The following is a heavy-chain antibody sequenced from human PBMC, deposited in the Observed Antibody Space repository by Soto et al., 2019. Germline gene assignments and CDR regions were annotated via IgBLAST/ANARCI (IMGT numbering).Heavy chain of an antibody. J-gene: IGHJ6*02. CDR2: ISAYNGNT. Sequence: QVQLVQSGAEVKKPGASVKVSCKASGYTFTSYGISWVRQARGQGLEWMGWISAYNGNTNYAQKLQGRVTMTTDTFTSTAYMELRSLRSDATTVYYCARMKRGYSLHYDYYGMDVWGQGTTVTVSS. D-gene: IGHD4-4*01. CDR1: GYTFTSYG. V-gene: IGHV1-18*01. CDR3: ARMKRGYSLHYDYYGMDV.